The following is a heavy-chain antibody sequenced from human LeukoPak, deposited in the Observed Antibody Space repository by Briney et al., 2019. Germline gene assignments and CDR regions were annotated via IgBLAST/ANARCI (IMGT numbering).Heavy chain of an antibody. D-gene: IGHD5-12*01. J-gene: IGHJ4*02. CDR2: IKQDGSEK. CDR1: GGSISSGGYY. Sequence: ETLSLTCTVSGGSISSGGYYWSWIRQHPGKGLEWVANIKQDGSEKYYVDSVKGRFTISRDNAKNSLYLQMNSLRAEDTAVYYCARVDTPRLPWLRAYYFDYWGQGTLVTVSS. CDR3: ARVDTPRLPWLRAYYFDY. V-gene: IGHV3-7*03.